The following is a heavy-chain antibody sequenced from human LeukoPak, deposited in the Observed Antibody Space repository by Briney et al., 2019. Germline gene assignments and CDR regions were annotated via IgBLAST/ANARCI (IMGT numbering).Heavy chain of an antibody. CDR3: ARGEVYYYDSSGYYYYYYYMDV. J-gene: IGHJ6*03. D-gene: IGHD3-22*01. CDR1: GFTFSSYW. Sequence: GGSLRLSCAASGFTFSSYWMHWVRQAPGKGLVWVSRINSDGSSTSYADSVKGRFTISRDNAKNTLNLQMNSLRAEDTAVYYCARGEVYYYDSSGYYYYYYYMDVWGKGTTVTVSS. CDR2: INSDGSST. V-gene: IGHV3-74*01.